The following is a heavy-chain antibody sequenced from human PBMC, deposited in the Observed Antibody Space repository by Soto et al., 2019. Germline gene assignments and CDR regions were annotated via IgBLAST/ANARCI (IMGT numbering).Heavy chain of an antibody. CDR2: IDGSGTTK. CDR1: GFTFNDFE. D-gene: IGHD3-10*01. V-gene: IGHV3-48*03. J-gene: IGHJ4*02. Sequence: EVQLLESGGGLVQPGGSLRLSCGVSGFTFNDFEMNWVRQAPGKGLEWLAYIDGSGTTKKYADSVRGRLTISRDNPNNSLFLQMSSLSAADTVIYYCARGFGRFNYWGQGTLVSVSS. CDR3: ARGFGRFNY.